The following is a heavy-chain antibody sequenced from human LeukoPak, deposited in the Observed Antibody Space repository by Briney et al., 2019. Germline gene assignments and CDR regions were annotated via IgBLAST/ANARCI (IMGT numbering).Heavy chain of an antibody. CDR1: GFTFSSYW. D-gene: IGHD3-10*01. CDR3: ASFYGSGSYYSYFDY. Sequence: GGSLRLSCAASGFTFSSYWMSWVRQAPGKGLEWVANIKQDGSEKYYVDSVKGRFTISRDNAKNSLYLQMNSLRAEDTAVYYCASFYGSGSYYSYFDYWGQGTLVTVSS. CDR2: IKQDGSEK. V-gene: IGHV3-7*03. J-gene: IGHJ4*02.